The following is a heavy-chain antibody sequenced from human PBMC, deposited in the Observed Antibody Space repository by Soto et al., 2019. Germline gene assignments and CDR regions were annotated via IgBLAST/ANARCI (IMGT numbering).Heavy chain of an antibody. V-gene: IGHV4-59*01. Sequence: SETLSLTCTVSGGSISSYYWSWIRQPPGKGLEWIGYIHYSGSTNYNPSLKSRVTISVDTSKNQFSLKLSSVTAADTAVYYCARESYYDSSGRGFDYWGQGTLVTVS. CDR3: ARESYYDSSGRGFDY. CDR1: GGSISSYY. CDR2: IHYSGST. D-gene: IGHD3-22*01. J-gene: IGHJ4*02.